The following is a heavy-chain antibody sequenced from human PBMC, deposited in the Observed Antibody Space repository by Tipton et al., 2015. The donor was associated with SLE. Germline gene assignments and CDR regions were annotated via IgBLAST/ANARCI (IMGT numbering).Heavy chain of an antibody. D-gene: IGHD1-26*01. J-gene: IGHJ4*02. Sequence: SGFTFTSYGMHWVRQAPGKGLEWVAFIRYSGTNKYYAESVKGRFTISRDNSKNTLYLQMNSLRAEDTALYYCAKARREQPLDYWGQGTLLTVSS. CDR3: AKARREQPLDY. CDR1: GFTFTSYG. V-gene: IGHV3-30*02. CDR2: IRYSGTNK.